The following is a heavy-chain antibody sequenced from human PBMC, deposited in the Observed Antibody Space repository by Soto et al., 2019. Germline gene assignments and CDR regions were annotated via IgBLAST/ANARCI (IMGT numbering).Heavy chain of an antibody. Sequence: PSETLSLTCTVSGGSISSSSYYWGWIRQPPGKGLEWIGSIYYSGSTYYNPSLKSRVTISVATSKNQFSLKLSSVTAADTAVYYCARVLAARASRDFDYLGQGTLVTVSS. J-gene: IGHJ4*02. D-gene: IGHD6-6*01. CDR1: GGSISSSSYY. V-gene: IGHV4-39*01. CDR3: ARVLAARASRDFDY. CDR2: IYYSGST.